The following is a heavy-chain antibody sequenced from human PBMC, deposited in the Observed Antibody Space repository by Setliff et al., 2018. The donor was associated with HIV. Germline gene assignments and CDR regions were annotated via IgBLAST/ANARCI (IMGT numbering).Heavy chain of an antibody. CDR3: AKELLRGGDGSDDSYKPYYFDC. J-gene: IGHJ4*02. CDR2: IYNRGST. Sequence: NPSETLSLTCADRRYAYSFGRYWGWIRRPPGKGRELIGSIYNRGSTYYNPSLKSRFTISVDTSKNQFSLKLSSVTAADTAVYYWAKELLRGGDGSDDSYKPYYFDCWCQGTLVTVSS. CDR1: RYAYSFGRY. V-gene: IGHV4-38-2*02. D-gene: IGHD3-10*01.